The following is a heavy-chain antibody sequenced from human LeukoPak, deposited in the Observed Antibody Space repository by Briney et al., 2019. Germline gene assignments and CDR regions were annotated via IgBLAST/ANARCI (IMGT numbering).Heavy chain of an antibody. D-gene: IGHD5-24*01. CDR1: DFTFNSYW. CDR2: INSDGSST. CDR3: AREDGYTYLGIGRDYFDY. V-gene: IGHV3-74*01. Sequence: GGSLRLSCAASDFTFNSYWIHWVRQSPGKGLVWVSRINSDGSSTSYADSVKGRFTISRDNAKNTLYLQMDSLRAEDTAVYYCAREDGYTYLGIGRDYFDYWGQGTLVTVSS. J-gene: IGHJ4*02.